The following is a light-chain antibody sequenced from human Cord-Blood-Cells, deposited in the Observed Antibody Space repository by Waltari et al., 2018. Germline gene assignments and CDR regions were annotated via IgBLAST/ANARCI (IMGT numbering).Light chain of an antibody. Sequence: QSVLTQPPSVSGAPGQRVTISCTGSSSNIGAGHEVHWYQQLPGTAPKLLIYGTSNRPSGVPDRFSGSKSGTSASLAITGLQAEDEADYYCQSYDSSLSGWVFGGGTKLTVL. CDR2: GTS. J-gene: IGLJ3*02. CDR1: SSNIGAGHE. CDR3: QSYDSSLSGWV. V-gene: IGLV1-40*01.